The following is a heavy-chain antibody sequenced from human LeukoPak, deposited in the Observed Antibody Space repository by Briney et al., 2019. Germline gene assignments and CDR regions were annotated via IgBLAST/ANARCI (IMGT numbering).Heavy chain of an antibody. CDR1: GFTFSIYA. V-gene: IGHV3-23*01. CDR3: ARATGSGSYYPRAYFDY. J-gene: IGHJ4*02. Sequence: GGSLRLSCAASGFTFSIYAMTWVRQAPGKGLEWVSVISASGGSTYYTDSVKGRVTISRDNSKNTLYLQMNSLRAEDTAVYYCARATGSGSYYPRAYFDYWGQGTLVTVSS. D-gene: IGHD3-10*01. CDR2: ISASGGST.